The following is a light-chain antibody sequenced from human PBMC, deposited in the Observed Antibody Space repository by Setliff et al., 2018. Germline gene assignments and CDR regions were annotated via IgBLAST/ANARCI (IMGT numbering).Light chain of an antibody. CDR1: IGDVGAYDF. J-gene: IGLJ1*01. CDR2: DVS. Sequence: QSVLTQPASVSGSPGQSITISCSGTIGDVGAYDFVSWYQQHAGKAPKLIIYDVSDRPSGVSSRFSGSKSGNTAYLTISGLQTEDEAEYYCNAYASDTTYVFGSGTKVTVL. CDR3: NAYASDTTYV. V-gene: IGLV2-14*03.